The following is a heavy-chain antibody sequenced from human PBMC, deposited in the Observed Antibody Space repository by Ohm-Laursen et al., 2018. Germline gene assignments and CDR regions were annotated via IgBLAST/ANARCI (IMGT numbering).Heavy chain of an antibody. D-gene: IGHD1-26*01. J-gene: IGHJ3*02. V-gene: IGHV3-11*04. CDR2: TSSSGSTI. CDR1: GFTFSDYY. Sequence: SLRLSCAASGFTFSDYYMSWVCQAPGKGLEWVSYTSSSGSTIYYADSVKGRFTISRDNAKNSLYLQMNSLRAEDTAVYYCARVSKQWELLLDGFDIWGQGTMVTVSS. CDR3: ARVSKQWELLLDGFDI.